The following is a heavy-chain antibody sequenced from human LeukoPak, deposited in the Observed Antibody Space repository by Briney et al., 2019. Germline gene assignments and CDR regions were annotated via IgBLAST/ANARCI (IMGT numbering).Heavy chain of an antibody. V-gene: IGHV4-39*01. Sequence: SETLSLTCTVSGGSISSSSYYWGWIRQPPGKGLEWIGSIYYSGSTYYNPSLKSRVTISVDTSKNQFSLKLSSVTAADTAVYYCARALWSGYPVHDYWGQGTLVTVSS. D-gene: IGHD3-3*01. J-gene: IGHJ4*02. CDR2: IYYSGST. CDR1: GGSISSSSYY. CDR3: ARALWSGYPVHDY.